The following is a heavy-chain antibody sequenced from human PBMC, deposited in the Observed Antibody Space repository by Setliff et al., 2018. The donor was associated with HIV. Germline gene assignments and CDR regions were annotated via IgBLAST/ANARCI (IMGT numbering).Heavy chain of an antibody. Sequence: KASETLSLTCTVSGASMRGHYWNWIRQPPGKGLEWIGYIYDSGSTNYNPSLASRITMSLDTSKNHFSLKLTSVTAADSAVYYCARGNPNDSWGQGTLVTVSS. CDR1: GASMRGHY. CDR3: ARGNPNDS. V-gene: IGHV4-59*11. CDR2: IYDSGST. D-gene: IGHD1-1*01. J-gene: IGHJ4*02.